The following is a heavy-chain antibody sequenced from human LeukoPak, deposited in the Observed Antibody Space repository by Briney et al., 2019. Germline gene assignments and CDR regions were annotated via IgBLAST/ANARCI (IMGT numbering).Heavy chain of an antibody. V-gene: IGHV3-30-3*01. CDR2: ISYDGSNK. CDR1: GFTFSSCA. Sequence: PGRSLRLSCAASGFTFSSCAMHWVRQAPGKGLEWVAVISYDGSNKYYADSVKGRFTISRDNSKNTLYLQMNSLRAEDTAVYYCARERCSGGSCIGMDVWGQGTTVTVSS. D-gene: IGHD2-15*01. J-gene: IGHJ6*02. CDR3: ARERCSGGSCIGMDV.